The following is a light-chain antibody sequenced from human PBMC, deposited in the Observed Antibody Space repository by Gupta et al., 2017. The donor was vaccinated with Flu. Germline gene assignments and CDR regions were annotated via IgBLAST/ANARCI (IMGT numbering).Light chain of an antibody. J-gene: IGLJ2*01. Sequence: QSSLTQPPSASGSPGQSVTISCTGTSSDVGAYNFVSWYQQHPGKAPKLMIYDVNKRPSGVPHRFSASKSGTTASLTVSGLQAEDAADYYCSSYAGSNNLLFGGGTKLTVL. CDR2: DVN. V-gene: IGLV2-8*01. CDR3: SSYAGSNNLL. CDR1: SSDVGAYNF.